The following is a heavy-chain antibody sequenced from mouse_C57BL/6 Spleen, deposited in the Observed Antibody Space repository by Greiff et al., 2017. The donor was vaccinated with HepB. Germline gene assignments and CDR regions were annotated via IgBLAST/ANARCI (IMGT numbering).Heavy chain of an antibody. Sequence: VQLQQPGAELVRPGSSVKLSCKASGYTFTSYWMDWVKQRPGQGLEWIGNIYPSDSETHYTQKFKDKATLTVDKSSSTAYMQLSSLTSEDSAVYYCARTVVAEAMDYWGQGTSVTVSS. CDR2: IYPSDSET. V-gene: IGHV1-61*01. D-gene: IGHD1-1*01. CDR3: ARTVVAEAMDY. CDR1: GYTFTSYW. J-gene: IGHJ4*01.